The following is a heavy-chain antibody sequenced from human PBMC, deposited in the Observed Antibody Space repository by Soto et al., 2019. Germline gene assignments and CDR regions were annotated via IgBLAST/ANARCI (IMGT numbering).Heavy chain of an antibody. D-gene: IGHD6-13*01. CDR1: GFTFSSYA. J-gene: IGHJ6*02. CDR3: ARDLIGYSSSYLYYYYGMDV. CDR2: ISYDGSNK. V-gene: IGHV3-30-3*01. Sequence: GGSLRLSCAASGFTFSSYAMHWVRQAPGKGLEWVAVISYDGSNKYYADSVKGRFTISRDNSKNTLYLQMNSLRAEDTAVYYCARDLIGYSSSYLYYYYGMDVWGQGTTVTVSS.